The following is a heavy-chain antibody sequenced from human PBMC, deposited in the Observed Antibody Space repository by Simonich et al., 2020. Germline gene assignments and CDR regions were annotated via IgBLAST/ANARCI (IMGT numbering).Heavy chain of an antibody. Sequence: QVQLVQSGAEVKKPGASVKVSCKASGYTFTCYYMHWVRQAPGQGLEWWGWINPNSGGTTSDQKFQGRVTMTRDTSISTAYMELSRLRSDDTAVYYCARDRAARYYYYYYMDVWGKGTTVTVSS. CDR2: INPNSGGT. J-gene: IGHJ6*03. V-gene: IGHV1-2*02. CDR3: ARDRAARYYYYYYMDV. D-gene: IGHD6-6*01. CDR1: GYTFTCYY.